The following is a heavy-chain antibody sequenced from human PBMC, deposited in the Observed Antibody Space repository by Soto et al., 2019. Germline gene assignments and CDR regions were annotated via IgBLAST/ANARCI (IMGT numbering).Heavy chain of an antibody. V-gene: IGHV4-34*01. CDR2: INHSGST. CDR1: GGSFSGYY. CDR3: ARFRGVRGVRPYYFDY. D-gene: IGHD3-10*01. J-gene: IGHJ4*02. Sequence: SETLSLTCAVYGGSFSGYYWSWIRQPPGKGLEWIGEINHSGSTNYNPSLKSRVTISVDTSKNQFSLKLSSVTAADTAVYYCARFRGVRGVRPYYFDYWGQGTLVTVSS.